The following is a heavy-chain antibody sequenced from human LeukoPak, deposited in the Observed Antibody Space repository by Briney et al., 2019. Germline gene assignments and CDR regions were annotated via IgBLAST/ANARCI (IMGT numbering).Heavy chain of an antibody. CDR1: DGSISSYY. V-gene: IGHV4-59*01. Sequence: PSETLSLTCSVSDGSISSYYWSWIRQPPGKGLEWIGYIYYSGSTNYNPSLKSRVTISVDTSKNQFSLKLSSVTAADTAVYYCARAGTAEYFQHWGQGTLVTVSS. CDR2: IYYSGST. CDR3: ARAGTAEYFQH. D-gene: IGHD6-13*01. J-gene: IGHJ1*01.